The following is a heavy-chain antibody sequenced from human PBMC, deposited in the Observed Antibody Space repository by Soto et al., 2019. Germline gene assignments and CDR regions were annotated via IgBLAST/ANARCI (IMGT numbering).Heavy chain of an antibody. CDR3: AKDGVGHIRYLPHFDF. CDR1: GFTFSNYA. Sequence: EVQLLESGGGLAQPGGSLRLSCVASGFTFSNYAMSWVRLAPGKGLEWVSTISGGGDSTYYADSVKGRFTNSRDNSKNTVYLHMNSLRAEYTAVYYCAKDGVGHIRYLPHFDFWGQGTLVTVSS. J-gene: IGHJ4*02. CDR2: ISGGGDST. V-gene: IGHV3-23*01. D-gene: IGHD1-26*01.